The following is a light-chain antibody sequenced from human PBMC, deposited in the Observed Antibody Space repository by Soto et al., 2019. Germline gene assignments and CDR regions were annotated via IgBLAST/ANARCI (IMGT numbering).Light chain of an antibody. J-gene: IGLJ2*01. Sequence: QSVLTQSPSASASLGASVKLTCTLSSGHSSYVIAWHQQRPEKGPRYLMKLNSDGSHSKGDGIPDRFSGSSSGAERYLTISSLQSEDEADYYCQTWGTGIQVFGGGTQLTVL. CDR2: LNSDGSH. CDR1: SGHSSYV. V-gene: IGLV4-69*01. CDR3: QTWGTGIQV.